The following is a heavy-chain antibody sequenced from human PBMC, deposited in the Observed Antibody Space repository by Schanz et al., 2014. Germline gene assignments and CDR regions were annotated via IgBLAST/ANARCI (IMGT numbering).Heavy chain of an antibody. CDR1: RFTISRHP. J-gene: IGHJ4*02. D-gene: IGHD2-2*01. Sequence: VHLVESGGGVVQPGRSLRLSCTGSRFTISRHPIHWVRQAPGKGLEWVSDISDSGDSTHYAGSVKGRFTISRDNAKNSLFLQMNSLSAEDTAVYYCAKVSPAATYLDSWGLGTLVTVSS. CDR3: AKVSPAATYLDS. CDR2: ISDSGDST. V-gene: IGHV3-23*04.